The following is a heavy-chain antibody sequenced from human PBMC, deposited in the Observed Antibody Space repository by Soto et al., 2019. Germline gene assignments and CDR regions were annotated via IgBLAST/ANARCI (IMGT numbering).Heavy chain of an antibody. CDR1: GFTFSNAW. Sequence: EVQLVESGGGLVKPGGSLRLSCAASGFTFSNAWMNWVLQAPWKGLEWVGRIKSKNDGGTTEYAAPVKGRFTISRDDSKNTRYKQMNSLETDDTAVYYCTTGVVSRVAYYYYYYMDVCGKGTTVPVSS. J-gene: IGHJ6*03. CDR3: TTGVVSRVAYYYYYYMDV. V-gene: IGHV3-15*07. D-gene: IGHD2-2*01. CDR2: IKSKNDGGTT.